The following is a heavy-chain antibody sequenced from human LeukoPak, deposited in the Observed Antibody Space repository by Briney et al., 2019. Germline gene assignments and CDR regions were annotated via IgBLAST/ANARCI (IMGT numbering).Heavy chain of an antibody. D-gene: IGHD6-19*01. J-gene: IGHJ4*02. V-gene: IGHV4-39*01. CDR2: IYDSGRT. CDR1: GGSISSSSYY. CDR3: ARPGDRSGLEFEY. Sequence: SETLSLTCTVSGGSISSSSYYWGWIRQPPGKGLEWIGSIYDSGRTYYNPSLKSRVTISVDTSKNQFSLKLSSVTAADTAVYYCARPGDRSGLEFEYWGQGTLVTVSS.